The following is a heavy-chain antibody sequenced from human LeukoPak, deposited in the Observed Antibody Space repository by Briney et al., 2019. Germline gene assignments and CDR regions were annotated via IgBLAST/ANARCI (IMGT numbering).Heavy chain of an antibody. J-gene: IGHJ4*02. CDR3: ARLNGGDMRFDY. V-gene: IGHV5-51*01. D-gene: IGHD2-21*02. CDR2: IYPVDSDT. Sequence: GESLKISCKGSGYSFATYWIAWVRQMPGKGLEWIGVIYPVDSDTRYSPSFQGQVSISVDKSTSTAYLQWSSLKASDTAMCYCARLNGGDMRFDYWGQGTLVTVSS. CDR1: GYSFATYW.